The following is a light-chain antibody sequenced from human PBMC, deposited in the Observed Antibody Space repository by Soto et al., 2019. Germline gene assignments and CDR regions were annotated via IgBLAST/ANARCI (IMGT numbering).Light chain of an antibody. Sequence: EIVLTQSPGTLSLSPGERATLSCRASQSVSSNYLAWYQQKPGQAPRLLIYGVSSRATGIPDRFSGSGSATDFTLTISRLEPEDFAVYYCQQYGSSPWTFGQGTKVDIK. CDR2: GVS. CDR3: QQYGSSPWT. V-gene: IGKV3-20*01. J-gene: IGKJ1*01. CDR1: QSVSSNY.